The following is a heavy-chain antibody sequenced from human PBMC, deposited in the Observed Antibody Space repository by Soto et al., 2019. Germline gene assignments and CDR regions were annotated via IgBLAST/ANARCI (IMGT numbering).Heavy chain of an antibody. CDR1: GYTFTSYD. D-gene: IGHD4-17*01. Sequence: ASVKVSCKASGYTFTSYDINWVRQATGQGLEWMGWMNPNSGNTGYVQKFQGRVTMTRNTSISTAYMELSSLRSEDTAVYYCARAGSGYGDYPFDYWGQGTLVTVSS. V-gene: IGHV1-8*01. J-gene: IGHJ4*02. CDR3: ARAGSGYGDYPFDY. CDR2: MNPNSGNT.